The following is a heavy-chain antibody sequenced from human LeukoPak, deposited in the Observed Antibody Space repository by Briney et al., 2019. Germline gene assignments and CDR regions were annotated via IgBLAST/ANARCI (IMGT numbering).Heavy chain of an antibody. CDR2: INKVVSDK. CDR1: GFTFSAIW. CDR3: ARNQHWSRDI. Sequence: GGSLRLACAVSGFTFSAIWAEWYRQAQGKGREWEANINKVVSDKFHMDSVTGRFSISRDNAKNSLSLQMNSLRVDDTAVYYCARNQHWSRDIWGQGILVTVSS. D-gene: IGHD2-8*02. J-gene: IGHJ4*02. V-gene: IGHV3-7*01.